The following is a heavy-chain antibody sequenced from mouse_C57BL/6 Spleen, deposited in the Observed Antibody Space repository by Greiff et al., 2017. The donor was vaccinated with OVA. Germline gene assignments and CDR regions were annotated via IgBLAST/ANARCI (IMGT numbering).Heavy chain of an antibody. J-gene: IGHJ4*01. Sequence: EVQVVESGGGLVQPGGSLQLSCSASGFTFSDYGMAWVRQAPRKGPEWVAFISNLAYSIYYADTVTGRFTISRENAKNTLYLEMSSLRSEDTAMYYCARRDYDGAFYAMDYWGQGTSVTVSS. D-gene: IGHD2-4*01. CDR1: GFTFSDYG. CDR3: ARRDYDGAFYAMDY. V-gene: IGHV5-15*01. CDR2: ISNLAYSI.